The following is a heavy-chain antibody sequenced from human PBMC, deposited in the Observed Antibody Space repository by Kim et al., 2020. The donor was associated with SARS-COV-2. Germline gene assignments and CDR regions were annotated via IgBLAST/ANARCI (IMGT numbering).Heavy chain of an antibody. CDR1: GYTFTSYY. D-gene: IGHD3-9*01. V-gene: IGHV1-46*01. CDR2: INPSGGST. CDR3: AREVYDILTDHYFDY. Sequence: ASVKVSCKASGYTFTSYYMHWVRQAPGQGLEWMGIINPSGGSTSYAQKFQGRVTMTRDTSTSTVYMELSSLRSEDTAVYYCAREVYDILTDHYFDYWGQGTLVTVSS. J-gene: IGHJ4*02.